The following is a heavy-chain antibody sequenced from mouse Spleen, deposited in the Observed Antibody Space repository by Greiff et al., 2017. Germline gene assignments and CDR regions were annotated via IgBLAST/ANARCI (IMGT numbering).Heavy chain of an antibody. V-gene: IGHV3-8*02. CDR2: ISYSGST. D-gene: IGHD1-1*01. CDR1: GDSITSGY. CDR3: ARRTTVGYWYFDV. Sequence: EVKVEESGPSLVKPSQTLSLTCSVTGDSITSGYWNWIRKFPGNKLEYMGYISYSGSTYYNPSLKSRISITRDTSKNQYYLQLNSVTTEDTATYYCARRTTVGYWYFDVWGAGTTVTVSS. J-gene: IGHJ1*01.